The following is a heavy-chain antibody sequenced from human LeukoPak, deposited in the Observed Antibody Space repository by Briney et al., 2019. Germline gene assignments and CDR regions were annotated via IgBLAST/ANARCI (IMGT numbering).Heavy chain of an antibody. CDR1: GLTFSSYG. Sequence: GGSLRLSCAASGLTFSSYGMHWVRQAPGKGLEWVAVISYDGSNKYYADSVKGRFTISRDNSKNTLYLQMNSLRAEDTAVYYCARAGDFSFKDWGQGTLVTVSS. V-gene: IGHV3-30*19. CDR2: ISYDGSNK. CDR3: ARAGDFSFKD. D-gene: IGHD3-3*01. J-gene: IGHJ4*02.